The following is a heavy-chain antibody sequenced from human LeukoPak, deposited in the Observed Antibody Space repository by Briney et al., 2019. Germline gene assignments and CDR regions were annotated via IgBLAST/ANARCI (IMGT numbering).Heavy chain of an antibody. CDR1: GFTFSREW. Sequence: GGSLRLSCSASGFTFSREWMHWVRQRPGEGLVWVALSIEDGSFTGYADSVQGRFTIPRDDAKNTLYLQMNSLRADDTAVYYCATFGTSWLKSDWGKGILVTVSS. J-gene: IGHJ4*02. V-gene: IGHV3-74*01. CDR2: SIEDGSFT. CDR3: ATFGTSWLKSD. D-gene: IGHD3-16*01.